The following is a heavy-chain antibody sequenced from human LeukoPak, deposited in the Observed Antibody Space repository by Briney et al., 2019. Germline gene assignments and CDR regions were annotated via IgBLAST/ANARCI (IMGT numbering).Heavy chain of an antibody. J-gene: IGHJ4*02. CDR2: ISHDGSHK. CDR3: ARDPNRLADYGGDYFDH. CDR1: GFTFSSFS. D-gene: IGHD4-23*01. Sequence: HPGGSLRLSCVASGFTFSSFSMHWVRQAPSNGLGWVAVISHDGSHKSYADSVRGRFTISRDNSKNTLSLQMNTLRPEDTALFYCARDPNRLADYGGDYFDHWGQGTLVTVSS. V-gene: IGHV3-30*04.